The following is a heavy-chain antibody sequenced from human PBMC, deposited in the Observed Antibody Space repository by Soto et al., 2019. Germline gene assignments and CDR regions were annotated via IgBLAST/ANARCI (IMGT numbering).Heavy chain of an antibody. Sequence: PSDTLCITCIFSVDPLSIGSDYWSWIRQSRGKRLEPIAYIYYTGTTKYNPSLKSRVTISVDTSKNQFSLRLTSVTAADTAVYYCARAASPYFALLSAFHPWGQGTMVTVSS. CDR1: VDPLSIGSDY. CDR3: ARAASPYFALLSAFHP. V-gene: IGHV4-61*01. J-gene: IGHJ5*02. D-gene: IGHD3-9*01. CDR2: IYYTGTT.